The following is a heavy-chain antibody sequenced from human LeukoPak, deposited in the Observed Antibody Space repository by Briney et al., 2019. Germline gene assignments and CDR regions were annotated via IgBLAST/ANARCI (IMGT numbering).Heavy chain of an antibody. Sequence: ASVKVSCKASGYTFTGYYMHWVRQAPGQGLEWMGWINPKIGGTNYAQKFQGRVTMTRDTSISTAYMELSRMRSDDTAVYYCAREIGSGSFLDNWGQGTLVTVSS. D-gene: IGHD3-10*01. CDR1: GYTFTGYY. V-gene: IGHV1-2*02. J-gene: IGHJ4*02. CDR3: AREIGSGSFLDN. CDR2: INPKIGGT.